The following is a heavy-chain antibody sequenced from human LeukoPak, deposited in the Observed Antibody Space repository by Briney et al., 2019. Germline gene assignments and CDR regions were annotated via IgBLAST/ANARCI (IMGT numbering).Heavy chain of an antibody. CDR2: ISAYNGNT. J-gene: IGHJ4*02. V-gene: IGHV1-18*01. Sequence: ASVKVSCKASGYTFTSYGISWVRQAPGQGLEWMGWISAYNGNTNYAQKLQGRVTMTTDTYTSTAYMELRSLRSDDTAVYYCAREGRYSSGWYLGYYFDYWGQGTLVTVSS. D-gene: IGHD6-19*01. CDR1: GYTFTSYG. CDR3: AREGRYSSGWYLGYYFDY.